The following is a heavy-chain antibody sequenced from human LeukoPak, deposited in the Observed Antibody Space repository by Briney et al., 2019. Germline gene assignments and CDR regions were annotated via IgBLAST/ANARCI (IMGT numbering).Heavy chain of an antibody. CDR3: ARGSGNARGHYYIDV. CDR1: RFTFSNYW. J-gene: IGHJ6*03. CDR2: IKQDGSEK. V-gene: IGHV3-7*01. D-gene: IGHD2-2*01. Sequence: GGSLRLSCAASRFTFSNYWMSWVRQAPGKGLEGVANIKQDGSEKYYVDSVKGRFTVSRDNAKNSLYLQMNSLRAEDTAVYYCARGSGNARGHYYIDVWGKGTTVTVSS.